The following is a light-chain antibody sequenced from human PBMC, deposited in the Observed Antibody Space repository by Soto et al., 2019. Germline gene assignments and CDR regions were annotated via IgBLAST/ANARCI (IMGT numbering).Light chain of an antibody. J-gene: IGKJ1*01. Sequence: EIVMTQSPATLAVSPGERATLSCRASQSVSSNLAWYQQKPGQAPRLLIYGASTRATGIPARFSGSGSGTEFTLTIRSLQSEDYAVYYCHQYNNWPPWTFGQGTKGDIK. V-gene: IGKV3-15*01. CDR1: QSVSSN. CDR3: HQYNNWPPWT. CDR2: GAS.